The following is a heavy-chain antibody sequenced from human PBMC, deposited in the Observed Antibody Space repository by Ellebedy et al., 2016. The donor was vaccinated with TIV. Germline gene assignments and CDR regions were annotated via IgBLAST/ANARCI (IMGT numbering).Heavy chain of an antibody. V-gene: IGHV3-48*01. J-gene: IGHJ4*02. D-gene: IGHD2-2*01. CDR2: ISSSSSTI. Sequence: GESLKISCAASGFTFSSYSMNWVRQAPGKGLEWVSYISSSSSTIYYADSVKGRFTISRDNSKNTLYLQMNSLRAEDTAVYYCARGADIVVVPAEYWGQGTLVTVSS. CDR3: ARGADIVVVPAEY. CDR1: GFTFSSYS.